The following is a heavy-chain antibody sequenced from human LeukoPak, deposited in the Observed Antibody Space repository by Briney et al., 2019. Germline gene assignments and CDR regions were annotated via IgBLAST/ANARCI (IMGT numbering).Heavy chain of an antibody. J-gene: IGHJ3*02. D-gene: IGHD3-9*01. CDR3: ARALYDILTGYSDAFDI. Sequence: SQTLSLTCAVSGGSISSGGYSWRWIRQPPGKGLEWIGYIYHSGSTYYNPSLKSRVTISVDRSKNQFSLKLSSVTAADTAVYYCARALYDILTGYSDAFDIWGQGTMVTVSS. CDR1: GGSISSGGYS. CDR2: IYHSGST. V-gene: IGHV4-30-2*01.